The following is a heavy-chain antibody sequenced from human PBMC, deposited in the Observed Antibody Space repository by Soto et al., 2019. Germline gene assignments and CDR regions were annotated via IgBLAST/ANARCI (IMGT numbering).Heavy chain of an antibody. Sequence: GGSLRLSCAASGFTFDDYAMHWVRQAPGKGLEWVSGISWNSGSIGYADSVKGRFTISRDNAKNSLYLQMNSLRAEDTALYYCAKDSGSEPSIAVDGTNYWGQGTLVTVSS. J-gene: IGHJ4*02. D-gene: IGHD6-19*01. V-gene: IGHV3-9*01. CDR3: AKDSGSEPSIAVDGTNY. CDR2: ISWNSGSI. CDR1: GFTFDDYA.